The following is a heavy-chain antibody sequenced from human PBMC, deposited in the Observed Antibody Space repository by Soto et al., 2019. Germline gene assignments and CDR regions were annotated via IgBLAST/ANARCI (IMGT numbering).Heavy chain of an antibody. V-gene: IGHV1-2*04. D-gene: IGHD6-13*01. CDR2: INPNSGGT. CDR3: ARVTAAAGEGPFDY. CDR1: GYTFTGYY. Sequence: QVQLVQSGAEVKKPGASVKVSCKASGYTFTGYYLHWVRQAPGQGLAWMGWINPNSGGTNYAQKFQGWVTMTRDTSISTAYMELSRLRSDDTAVYYCARVTAAAGEGPFDYWGQGTLVTVSS. J-gene: IGHJ4*02.